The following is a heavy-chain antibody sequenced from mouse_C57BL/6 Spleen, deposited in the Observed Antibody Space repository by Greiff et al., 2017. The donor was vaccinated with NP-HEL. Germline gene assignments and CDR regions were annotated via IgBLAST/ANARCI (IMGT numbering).Heavy chain of an antibody. D-gene: IGHD1-1*01. CDR2: ISDGGSYT. Sequence: EVKVVESGGGLVKPGGSLKLSCAASGFTFSSYAMSWVRQTPEKRLEWVATISDGGSYTYYPDNVKGRFTISRDNAKNNLYLQMSHLRSEDTAMYYCARDATVVAHWYCDVWGTGTTVTVSS. V-gene: IGHV5-4*01. J-gene: IGHJ1*03. CDR3: ARDATVVAHWYCDV. CDR1: GFTFSSYA.